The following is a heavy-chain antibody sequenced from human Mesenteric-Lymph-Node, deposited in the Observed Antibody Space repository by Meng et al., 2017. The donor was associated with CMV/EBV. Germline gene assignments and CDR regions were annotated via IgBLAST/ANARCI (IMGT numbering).Heavy chain of an antibody. V-gene: IGHV1-2*02. CDR1: GDSFSNSA. CDR2: INPNSGDT. D-gene: IGHD3-10*01. CDR3: ARDYYGSGSYWGGTNLGFDS. Sequence: ASVKVSCKASGDSFSNSAVHWVRQAPGQGLEWIGWINPNSGDTNYAQRFQGRVTMTRDTSISTAYMELSSLRSDDTAVYYCARDYYGSGSYWGGTNLGFDSWGQGTLVTVSS. J-gene: IGHJ4*02.